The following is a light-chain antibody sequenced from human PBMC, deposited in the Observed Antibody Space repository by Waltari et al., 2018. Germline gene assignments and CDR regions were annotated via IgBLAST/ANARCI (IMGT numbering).Light chain of an antibody. Sequence: SYELTQPPSVSVSPGQTASITCSGDILGNNYASWYQQKPGQSPLLFLYQDTKRPSEIPERFSGSKSANAATLTITGTQAVDEADYYCQALGTGAWVFGGGTKLTVL. CDR2: QDT. J-gene: IGLJ3*02. CDR3: QALGTGAWV. V-gene: IGLV3-1*01. CDR1: ILGNNY.